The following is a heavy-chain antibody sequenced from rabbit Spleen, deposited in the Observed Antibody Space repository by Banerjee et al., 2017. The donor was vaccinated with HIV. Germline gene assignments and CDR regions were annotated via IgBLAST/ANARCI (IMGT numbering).Heavy chain of an antibody. V-gene: IGHV1S40*01. CDR3: ARGSATMTMMIIGFFFNL. Sequence: QSLEESGGDLVKPGASLTLTCTASGFSFSGSYYMCWVRQAPGKGLECIACIYDGDGSTYYATWAKGRFTISKTSSTTVTLQMTSLTVADTATYFCARGSATMTMMIIGFFFNLWGPGTLVTVS. CDR1: GFSFSGSYY. J-gene: IGHJ4*01. D-gene: IGHD2-1*01. CDR2: IYDGDGST.